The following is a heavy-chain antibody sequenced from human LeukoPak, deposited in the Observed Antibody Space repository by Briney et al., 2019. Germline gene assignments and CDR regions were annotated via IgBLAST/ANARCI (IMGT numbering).Heavy chain of an antibody. D-gene: IGHD6-6*01. Sequence: GGSLRLSCAASGFTFSSYAMHWVRQAPGKGLEWVAVISYDGSNKYYADSVKGRFTISRDNSKNTLYLQMNSLRAEDTAVYYCARDIAARLGVGWFDHWGQGTLVTVSS. CDR3: ARDIAARLGVGWFDH. J-gene: IGHJ5*02. CDR2: ISYDGSNK. V-gene: IGHV3-30-3*01. CDR1: GFTFSSYA.